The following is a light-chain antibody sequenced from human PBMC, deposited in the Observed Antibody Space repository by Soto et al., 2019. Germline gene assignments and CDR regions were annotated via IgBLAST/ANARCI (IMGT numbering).Light chain of an antibody. CDR2: PAS. CDR3: QQTYNLPCT. J-gene: IGKJ1*01. V-gene: IGKV1-39*01. Sequence: DIQMTQSPSSLSASAGDRVTITCRASQSIYKFLSWYQQKPGQAPNLLISPASTLQGGVPSRFSGSGSGTDFTLTISSLQPEDFATYFCQQTYNLPCTFGQGTTVEIK. CDR1: QSIYKF.